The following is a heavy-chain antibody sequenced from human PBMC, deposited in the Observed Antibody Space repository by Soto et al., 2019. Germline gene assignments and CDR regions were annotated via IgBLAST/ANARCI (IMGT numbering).Heavy chain of an antibody. V-gene: IGHV4-39*01. J-gene: IGHJ4*02. CDR1: GGSISSSSYY. D-gene: IGHD1-1*01. Sequence: SETLSLTCTVSGGSISSSSYYWGWIRQPPGKGLEWIGSIYYSGSTYYNPSLKSRVTISVDTSKNQFSLKLSSVTAADTAVYYCARRSFSSWNDDKDYWGQGTLVTVSS. CDR2: IYYSGST. CDR3: ARRSFSSWNDDKDY.